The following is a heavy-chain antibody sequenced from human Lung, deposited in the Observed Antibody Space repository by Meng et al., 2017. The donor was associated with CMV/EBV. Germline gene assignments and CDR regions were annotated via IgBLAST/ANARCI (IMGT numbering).Heavy chain of an antibody. D-gene: IGHD1-26*01. CDR1: GYTFNTYY. CDR2: INPSGGSS. V-gene: IGHV1-46*02. Sequence: QVQLVQSGAEVKRPGASVRVSGKASGYTFNTYYMHWVRQAPGHGLEWMGVINPSGGSSIYAQRFQGRVTMTSDTSTTTVYMDLSSLRSEATAVYYCARVSKGGSYRFDPWGQGTLVTVSS. J-gene: IGHJ5*02. CDR3: ARVSKGGSYRFDP.